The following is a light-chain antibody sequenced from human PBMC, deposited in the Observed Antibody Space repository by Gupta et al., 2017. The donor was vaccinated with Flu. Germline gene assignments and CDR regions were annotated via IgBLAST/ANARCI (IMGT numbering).Light chain of an antibody. CDR3: QQYNDWPRT. Sequence: EIVMTQSPATVSVSPGERATLSCRASQSVSGDLAWYQQKPGQAPRLLIYDASTRATGIPARFSGSGSGTEFTLTIGSLQSEDFAVYHCQQYNDWPRTFGQGTKVEIK. V-gene: IGKV3-15*01. CDR1: QSVSGD. J-gene: IGKJ1*01. CDR2: DAS.